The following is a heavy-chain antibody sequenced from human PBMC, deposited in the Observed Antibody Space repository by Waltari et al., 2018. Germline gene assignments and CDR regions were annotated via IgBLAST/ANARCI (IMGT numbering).Heavy chain of an antibody. CDR1: GGSFSGYY. D-gene: IGHD6-13*01. CDR3: ASMAAAGTRDY. CDR2: INHSGST. J-gene: IGHJ4*02. Sequence: QVQLQQWGAGLLKPSETLSLTCAVYGGSFSGYYWSWIRQPPGKGLEWIGEINHSGSTNYNPSLKRRVTISVDTSKNQFSLKLSSVTAADTAVYYCASMAAAGTRDYWGQGTLVTVSS. V-gene: IGHV4-34*01.